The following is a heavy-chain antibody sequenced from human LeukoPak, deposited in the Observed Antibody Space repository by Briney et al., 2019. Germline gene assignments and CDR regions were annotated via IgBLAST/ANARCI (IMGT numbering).Heavy chain of an antibody. CDR1: GFTFSSYW. Sequence: GGSLRLSCAASGFTFSSYWMSWVRQAPGKGLEWVANIKQDGSEKYYVDSVKGRFTISRDNAKNSLYLQMNSLRAEDTALYYCAKDLLWFGESLKWGVRAFDIWGQGTMVTVSS. J-gene: IGHJ3*02. CDR2: IKQDGSEK. CDR3: AKDLLWFGESLKWGVRAFDI. V-gene: IGHV3-7*03. D-gene: IGHD3-10*01.